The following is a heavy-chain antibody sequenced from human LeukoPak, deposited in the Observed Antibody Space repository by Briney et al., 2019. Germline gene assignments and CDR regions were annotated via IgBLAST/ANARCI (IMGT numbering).Heavy chain of an antibody. CDR1: GYTFTSFD. CDR3: AKGTGTAQQLTFDY. V-gene: IGHV1-18*01. J-gene: IGHJ4*02. CDR2: ISVYNGDT. Sequence: ASVKVSCKASGYTFTSFDISWVRQAPGQGLEWMGWISVYNGDTNYAQKLQDRVTMTTDTSTSTAYMELRSLRSDDTAVYYCAKGTGTAQQLTFDYWGQGTLVTVSS. D-gene: IGHD6-13*01.